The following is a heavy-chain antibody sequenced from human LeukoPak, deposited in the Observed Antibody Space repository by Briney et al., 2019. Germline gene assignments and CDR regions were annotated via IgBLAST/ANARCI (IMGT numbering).Heavy chain of an antibody. J-gene: IGHJ5*02. V-gene: IGHV1-2*02. CDR3: ARDLDYGDYRNCFAP. D-gene: IGHD4-17*01. CDR1: GYTFTGYY. CDR2: INPNSGGT. Sequence: GASVKVSCKASGYTFTGYYMHWVRQAPGQGLEWMGWINPNSGGTNYAQKFQGRVTMTRDTSISTAYMELSRLRSDDTAVYYGARDLDYGDYRNCFAPWGKEPLVPAPS.